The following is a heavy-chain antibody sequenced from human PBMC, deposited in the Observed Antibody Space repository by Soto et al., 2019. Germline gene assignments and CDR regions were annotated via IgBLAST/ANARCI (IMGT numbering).Heavy chain of an antibody. CDR1: GDSISNYY. V-gene: IGHV4-4*07. Sequence: PSETLSLTCTVSGDSISNYYWSLIRQSAEKRLEWIGRVSSTGSSYYNPSLKSRVTISVDTSKNQVSLNLTSVTAADTAVYYCARGVPAAVNDWFDPWGKGILVTVSS. D-gene: IGHD6-25*01. J-gene: IGHJ5*02. CDR3: ARGVPAAVNDWFDP. CDR2: VSSTGSS.